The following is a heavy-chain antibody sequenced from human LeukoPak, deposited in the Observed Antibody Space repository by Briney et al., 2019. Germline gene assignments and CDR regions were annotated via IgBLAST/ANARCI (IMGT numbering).Heavy chain of an antibody. CDR3: LRGDSRDF. D-gene: IGHD3-22*01. Sequence: GSLGLSCAACGFAFSTYTMNWARQSPGKGLEWVASINSGGTTTHYADSVKDRFTISRDNAQNVLYLQMNGLRADDAAVYYCLRGDSRDFWGQGTLVTVSS. CDR1: GFAFSTYT. CDR2: INSGGTTT. V-gene: IGHV3-21*06. J-gene: IGHJ4*02.